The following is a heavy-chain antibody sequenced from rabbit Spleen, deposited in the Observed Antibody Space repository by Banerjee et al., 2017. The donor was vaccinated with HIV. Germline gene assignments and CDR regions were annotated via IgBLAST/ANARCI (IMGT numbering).Heavy chain of an antibody. CDR3: ARDGYSRGWGIILYYFNL. D-gene: IGHD4-1*01. J-gene: IGHJ4*01. CDR2: ISAGSSAST. CDR1: GFSLSNNYV. Sequence: EHLEESGGDLVKPGASLTLTCTASGFSLSNNYVMCWVRQAPGKGLEWVACISAGSSASTYYASWAKGRFTISKTSSTTVTLQMTSLTAADTAAYFCARDGYSRGWGIILYYFNLWGPGTLVTVS. V-gene: IGHV1S45*01.